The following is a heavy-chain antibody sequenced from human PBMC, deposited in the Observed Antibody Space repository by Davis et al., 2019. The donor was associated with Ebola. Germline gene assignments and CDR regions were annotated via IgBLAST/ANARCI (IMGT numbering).Heavy chain of an antibody. CDR3: AKEDWWRFDP. D-gene: IGHD2-8*02. CDR1: GFSFSSHW. CDR2: INKDGSQK. Sequence: PGGSLRLSCAASGFSFSSHWMTWVRQAPGKGLESVAKINKDGSQKYYVDSVKGRFTISRDNAHNSLYLQMNSLRAEDTAMYYCAKEDWWRFDPWGQGTLVTVSS. J-gene: IGHJ5*02. V-gene: IGHV3-7*03.